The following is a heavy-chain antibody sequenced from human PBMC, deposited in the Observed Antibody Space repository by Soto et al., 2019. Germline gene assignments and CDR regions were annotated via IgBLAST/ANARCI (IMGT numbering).Heavy chain of an antibody. CDR2: FDPEDGET. V-gene: IGHV1-24*01. CDR3: ATERLLWFGELFGEYYFDY. J-gene: IGHJ4*02. Sequence: QVQLVQSGAEVKKPGASVKVSCKVSGYTLTELSMHWVRQAPGKGLEWMGGFDPEDGETIYAQKFQGRVTMTEDTSTYTAYMELSRLRSEDTAVYYCATERLLWFGELFGEYYFDYWGQGTLVTVSS. D-gene: IGHD3-10*01. CDR1: GYTLTELS.